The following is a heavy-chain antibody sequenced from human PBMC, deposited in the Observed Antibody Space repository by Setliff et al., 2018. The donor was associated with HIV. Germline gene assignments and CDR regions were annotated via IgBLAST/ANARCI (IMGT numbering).Heavy chain of an antibody. J-gene: IGHJ5*02. Sequence: ASVKVSCKASGYNFTSHDINWVRQAPGQGLEWMGRMNPKSGNTGYARKFQGRVTMTRKTSISTAYMELRSLRSDDTAVYYCARDETPFAFSIPWGQGTLVTVSS. CDR2: MNPKSGNT. D-gene: IGHD3-3*02. CDR1: GYNFTSHD. CDR3: ARDETPFAFSIP. V-gene: IGHV1-8*01.